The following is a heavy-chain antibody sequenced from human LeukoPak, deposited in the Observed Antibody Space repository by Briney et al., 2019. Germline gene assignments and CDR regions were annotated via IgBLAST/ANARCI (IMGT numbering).Heavy chain of an antibody. Sequence: PSETLSLTCTVSSASITSSPYFWGWIRQSPGKGLEWIGGISYSGTTYYNPSLKSRVTISVDTSKNQFSLKLNSVTAADTAVFYCAANSADYNTLGSSYKVWGQGTLVTVSS. J-gene: IGHJ4*02. CDR3: AANSADYNTLGSSYKV. CDR2: ISYSGTT. CDR1: SASITSSPYF. D-gene: IGHD3-10*01. V-gene: IGHV4-39*01.